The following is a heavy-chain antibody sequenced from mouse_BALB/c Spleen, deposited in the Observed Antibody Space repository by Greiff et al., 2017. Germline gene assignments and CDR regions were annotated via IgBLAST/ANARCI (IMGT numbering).Heavy chain of an antibody. CDR2: ISTYYGDA. Sequence: QVHVKQSGAELVRPGVSVKISCKGSGYTFTDYAMHWVKQSHAKSLEWIGVISTYYGDASYNQKFKGKATMTVDKSSSTAYMELARLTSEDSAIYYCARGYGITTDPTFAYWGQGTLVTVSA. J-gene: IGHJ3*01. CDR3: ARGYGITTDPTFAY. V-gene: IGHV1S137*01. D-gene: IGHD2-4*01. CDR1: GYTFTDYA.